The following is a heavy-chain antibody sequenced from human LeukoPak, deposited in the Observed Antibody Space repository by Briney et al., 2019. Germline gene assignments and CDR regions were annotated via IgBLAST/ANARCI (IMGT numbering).Heavy chain of an antibody. D-gene: IGHD4-17*01. Sequence: PSQTLSLTCIVSGGSIRSGGYYWNWIRQYPGKGLEWIGYIYYSGSTYYNPSLKSRVTISVDTSKNQFSLNLYSVTAADTAVYYCARDGGCYGVHADYFQDWGQGTVVTVSS. CDR3: ARDGGCYGVHADYFQD. CDR1: GGSIRSGGYY. CDR2: IYYSGST. V-gene: IGHV4-31*03. J-gene: IGHJ1*01.